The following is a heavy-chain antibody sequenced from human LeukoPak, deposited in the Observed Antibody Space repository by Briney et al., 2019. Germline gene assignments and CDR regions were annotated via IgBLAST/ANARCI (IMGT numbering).Heavy chain of an antibody. CDR3: ARGATGTTFYHRLDP. CDR1: GGTFGIYG. V-gene: IGHV1-69*05. Sequence: GSSMKVSCKASGGTFGIYGMSWVRQAPGQGLEWMGGIIPTYRTPTYAERFQSRVTITTDDSTSTVYMEVSSLRSEDTAVYYCARGATGTTFYHRLDPWGQGTLVTVSS. D-gene: IGHD1-7*01. J-gene: IGHJ5*02. CDR2: IIPTYRTP.